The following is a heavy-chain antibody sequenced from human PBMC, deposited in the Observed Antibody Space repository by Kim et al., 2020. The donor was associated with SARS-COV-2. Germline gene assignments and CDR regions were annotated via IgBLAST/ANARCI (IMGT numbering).Heavy chain of an antibody. Sequence: GGSLRLSCAASGFTFSSYAMHWVRQAPGKGLEWVAVISYDGSNKYYADSVKGRFTISRDNSKNTLYLQMNSLRAEDTAVYYCARVDSSSPAGYFDYWGQGTLVTVSS. CDR1: GFTFSSYA. J-gene: IGHJ4*02. CDR2: ISYDGSNK. V-gene: IGHV3-30-3*01. D-gene: IGHD6-6*01. CDR3: ARVDSSSPAGYFDY.